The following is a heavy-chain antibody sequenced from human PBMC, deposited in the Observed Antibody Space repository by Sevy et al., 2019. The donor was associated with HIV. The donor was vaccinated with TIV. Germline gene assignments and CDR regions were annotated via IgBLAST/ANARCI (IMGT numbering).Heavy chain of an antibody. CDR3: ARAVGFTRGAFDI. CDR2: LYYSGST. D-gene: IGHD3-10*01. Sequence: SETLSLSCTISGDSITTNDYFWTWIRQSPGKGLEWIWYLYYSGSTAYNPSLKSRVSISTDMTKSHFSLNLNSVTGADTAIYYCARAVGFTRGAFDIWGQGITVTVSS. V-gene: IGHV4-30-4*01. CDR1: GDSITTNDYF. J-gene: IGHJ3*02.